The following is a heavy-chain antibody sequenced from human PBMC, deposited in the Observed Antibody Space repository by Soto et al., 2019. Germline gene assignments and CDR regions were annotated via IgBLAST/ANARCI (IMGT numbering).Heavy chain of an antibody. J-gene: IGHJ4*02. Sequence: WASVKVSCKASGFTFVMYAIHWVRQAPGQGLEWMAWINAGNGHTTYSQKFQGRVTITRDTSARTVYMELRSLRFEDTATYYCARAGWFAEGFFDFWGQGTPVTVSS. CDR3: ARAGWFAEGFFDF. V-gene: IGHV1-3*01. D-gene: IGHD3-10*01. CDR1: GFTFVMYA. CDR2: INAGNGHT.